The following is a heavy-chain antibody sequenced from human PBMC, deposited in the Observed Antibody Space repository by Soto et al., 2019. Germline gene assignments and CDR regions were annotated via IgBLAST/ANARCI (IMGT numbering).Heavy chain of an antibody. CDR1: GGTFNNYP. J-gene: IGHJ6*02. CDR2: SIPIFGTA. Sequence: GASVKVSCKASGGTFNNYPITWVRQAPGEVLEWMGGSIPIFGTANYAQKFQGRVTISVDESTSTAYMELSSLRSEDTAVYYCARGRGYSGDDHYYYFDMDVWGQGTTVTVSS. D-gene: IGHD5-12*01. CDR3: ARGRGYSGDDHYYYFDMDV. V-gene: IGHV1-69*13.